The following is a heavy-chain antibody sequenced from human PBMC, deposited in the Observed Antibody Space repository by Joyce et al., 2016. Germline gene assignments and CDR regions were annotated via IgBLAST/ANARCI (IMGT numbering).Heavy chain of an antibody. Sequence: QVQLVQSGSEVRKPGASVKVSCKASGYTFITYAIHWLRQAPGQRLEWMAWSNVANGNVEYSQKFQGRFTVTSDTSASTVYMDRSSLTSEDTAVYVCARGVGSGYDKGYDYWGQGTLVTVSS. CDR1: GYTFITYA. CDR3: ARGVGSGYDKGYDY. V-gene: IGHV1-3*01. CDR2: SNVANGNV. D-gene: IGHD3-9*01. J-gene: IGHJ4*02.